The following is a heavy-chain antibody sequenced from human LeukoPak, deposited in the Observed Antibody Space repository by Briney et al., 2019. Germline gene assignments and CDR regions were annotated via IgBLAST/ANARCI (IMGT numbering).Heavy chain of an antibody. D-gene: IGHD1-26*01. V-gene: IGHV3-30*02. CDR3: AKDLKWGWYY. Sequence: GGSLRLSCAASGFTFSGNNMHWVRQTPGKGLEWVAFIEHDGSKLYYEDSAKGRFTISRDNSKNTVFLQMDSLRGEDTAVYYCAKDLKWGWYYWGQGTLVTVSS. J-gene: IGHJ4*02. CDR2: IEHDGSKL. CDR1: GFTFSGNN.